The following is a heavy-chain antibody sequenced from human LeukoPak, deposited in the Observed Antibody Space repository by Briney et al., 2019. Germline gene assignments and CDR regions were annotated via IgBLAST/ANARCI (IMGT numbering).Heavy chain of an antibody. Sequence: SGTLSLTCAVYGGSFSGYYWSWIRQPPGKGLEWIGEINHSGGTNYNPSLKSRVTISVDTSKNQFSLKLSSVTAADTAVYYCARVQLWVYYYMDVWGKGTTVTVSS. CDR3: ARVQLWVYYYMDV. J-gene: IGHJ6*03. CDR1: GGSFSGYY. V-gene: IGHV4-34*01. CDR2: INHSGGT. D-gene: IGHD5-18*01.